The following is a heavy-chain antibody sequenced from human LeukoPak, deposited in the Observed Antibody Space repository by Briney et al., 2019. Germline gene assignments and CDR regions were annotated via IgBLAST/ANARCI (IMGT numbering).Heavy chain of an antibody. CDR1: GGTFSSYA. D-gene: IGHD3-22*01. V-gene: IGHV1-69*05. J-gene: IGHJ4*02. Sequence: SVKVSCKASGGTFSSYAISWVRQAPGQGLEWMGGIIPIFGTANYAQKFQGRVTITTDESTSTAYMELSSLRSEDTAVYYCARATDYYDSSGYYPSGYWGQGTLVTVSS. CDR2: IIPIFGTA. CDR3: ARATDYYDSSGYYPSGY.